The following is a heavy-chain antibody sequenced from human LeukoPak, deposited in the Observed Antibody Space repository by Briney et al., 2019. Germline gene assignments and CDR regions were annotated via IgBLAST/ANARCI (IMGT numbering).Heavy chain of an antibody. V-gene: IGHV1-69*13. CDR3: ASCSDGTKDYYYYMDV. Sequence: ASVKVSCKASGGTFSSYAISWVRQAPGQGLEWMGGIIPIFGTANYAQKFQGRVTITADESTSTAYMELSSLRSEDTAVYYCASCSDGTKDYYYYMDVWGKGTTVTVSS. J-gene: IGHJ6*03. CDR1: GGTFSSYA. D-gene: IGHD2-15*01. CDR2: IIPIFGTA.